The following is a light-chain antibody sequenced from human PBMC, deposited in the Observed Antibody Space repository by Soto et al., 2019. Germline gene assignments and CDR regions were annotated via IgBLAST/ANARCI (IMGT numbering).Light chain of an antibody. CDR1: GSNIAYNL. J-gene: IGLJ3*02. Sequence: QSILTQPPSVSAAAGQTVTISCSGSGSNIAYNLVSWYQQFPETAPNLLIPANDEGPSGIRDRFSAYKSGKSAPLSITVLQTGDEADYYCGPCNSVLRAGVFGGGTKLTVL. CDR3: GPCNSVLRAGV. CDR2: AND. V-gene: IGLV1-51*01.